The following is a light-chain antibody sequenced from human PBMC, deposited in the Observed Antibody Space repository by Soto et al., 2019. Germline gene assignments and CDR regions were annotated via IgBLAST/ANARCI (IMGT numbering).Light chain of an antibody. Sequence: DIVMIQSPDSLAVSLGERATINCKSSQSVLYSSNNKNYLAWYQQKSGHPPKLLIYWASTRESGVPDRFSGSGSGTDFTLTISSLQAEDVAVYYCQQYYKTPPAFGQGTKVEIK. V-gene: IGKV4-1*01. CDR1: QSVLYSSNNKNY. CDR2: WAS. J-gene: IGKJ1*01. CDR3: QQYYKTPPA.